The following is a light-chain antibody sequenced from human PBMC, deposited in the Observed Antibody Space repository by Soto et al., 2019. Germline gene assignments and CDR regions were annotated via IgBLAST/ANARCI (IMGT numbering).Light chain of an antibody. Sequence: QSALTQPASVSGSPGQSITLSCTGTSSDVGGYNSVSWYQLHPGKAPKLMIFEVNNRPSGVSNRFSGSKSGNTASLTISGLQAEDEADYFCSSYTDSTTLGVVFGGGTKVTVL. CDR3: SSYTDSTTLGVV. V-gene: IGLV2-14*01. CDR1: SSDVGGYNS. J-gene: IGLJ2*01. CDR2: EVN.